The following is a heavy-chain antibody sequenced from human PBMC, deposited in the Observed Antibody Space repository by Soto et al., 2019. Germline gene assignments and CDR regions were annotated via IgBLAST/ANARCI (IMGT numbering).Heavy chain of an antibody. Sequence: EVQLVESGGGLVQPGGSLRLSCAASGFTFSSNWMHWVRQAPGKGLVWVSRINSDGRSTSYADSVKGRFTISRDNAKNKLYLQMTSLRAEDTAVYYCARVLSRSGWFPPGYWGQGTLVTVSS. CDR3: ARVLSRSGWFPPGY. CDR2: INSDGRST. D-gene: IGHD6-19*01. J-gene: IGHJ4*02. CDR1: GFTFSSNW. V-gene: IGHV3-74*01.